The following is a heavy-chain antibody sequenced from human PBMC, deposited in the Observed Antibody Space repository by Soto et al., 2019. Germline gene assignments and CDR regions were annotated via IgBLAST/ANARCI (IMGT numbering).Heavy chain of an antibody. Sequence: GGSLRLSCAAPGFTFSTYWMSWVRQAPGKGLEWVANIKHDGSATYYVDSMKGRFTIYRDNVKDSLYLQMNSLRAEDTAVYYCAREGRITDFWGQGALVTSPQ. J-gene: IGHJ4*02. D-gene: IGHD3-16*01. CDR3: AREGRITDF. CDR1: GFTFSTYW. V-gene: IGHV3-7*01. CDR2: IKHDGSAT.